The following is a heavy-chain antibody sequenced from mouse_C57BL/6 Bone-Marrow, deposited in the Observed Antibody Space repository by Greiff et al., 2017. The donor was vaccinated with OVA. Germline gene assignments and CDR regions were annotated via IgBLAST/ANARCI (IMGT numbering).Heavy chain of an antibody. CDR2: IYPRSGNT. Sequence: VQLQQSGAELARPGASVKLSCKASGYTFTSYGISWVKQRTGQGLEWIGEIYPRSGNTYYNEKFKGKATLTVDKPSSTAYMQLSSLTSEDSAVYYCARSREFLYAMDYWGQGTSVTVSS. CDR1: GYTFTSYG. CDR3: ARSREFLYAMDY. V-gene: IGHV1-81*01. J-gene: IGHJ4*01.